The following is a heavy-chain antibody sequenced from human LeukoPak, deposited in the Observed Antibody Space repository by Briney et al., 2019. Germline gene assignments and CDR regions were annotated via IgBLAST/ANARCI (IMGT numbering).Heavy chain of an antibody. Sequence: GGSLRLSCAASGFTFSDYYMSWIRQAPGKGLEWVSYISSSGSSIYYADSVKGRFTISRDNAKNSLYLQMNSLRAEDKAVYYCARDMTPDYGDYACDYWGQGTLVTVSS. CDR1: GFTFSDYY. J-gene: IGHJ4*02. V-gene: IGHV3-11*04. D-gene: IGHD4-17*01. CDR2: ISSSGSSI. CDR3: ARDMTPDYGDYACDY.